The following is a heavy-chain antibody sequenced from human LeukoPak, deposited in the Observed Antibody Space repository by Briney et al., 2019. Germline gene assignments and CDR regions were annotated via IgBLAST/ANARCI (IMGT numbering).Heavy chain of an antibody. D-gene: IGHD3-22*01. CDR1: GYSISSGYY. J-gene: IGHJ4*02. CDR3: ARVKGLKNYYDSSGYSDY. V-gene: IGHV4-38-2*02. Sequence: SETLSLTCTVSGYSISSGYYWGWIRQPPGKGLEWIGSIYHSGSTYYDPSLKSRVTISVDTSKNQFSLKLSSVTAADTAVHYCARVKGLKNYYDSSGYSDYWGQGTLVTVSS. CDR2: IYHSGST.